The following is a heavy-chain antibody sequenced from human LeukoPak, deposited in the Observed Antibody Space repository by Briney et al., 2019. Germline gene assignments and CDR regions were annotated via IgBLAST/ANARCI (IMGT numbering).Heavy chain of an antibody. J-gene: IGHJ4*02. CDR1: GFTVSSYW. CDR2: INSDGSST. Sequence: GGSLRLSCAASGFTVSSYWMHWVRQAPGKGLVWVSRINSDGSSTSYADSVKGRFTISRDNAKNTLYLQMNSLRAEDTAVYYCARGPQGRYYYDSSGYFDYWGQGTLVTVSS. D-gene: IGHD3-22*01. CDR3: ARGPQGRYYYDSSGYFDY. V-gene: IGHV3-74*01.